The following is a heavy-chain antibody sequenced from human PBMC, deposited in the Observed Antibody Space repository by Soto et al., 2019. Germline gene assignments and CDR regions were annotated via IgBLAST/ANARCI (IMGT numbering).Heavy chain of an antibody. CDR1: GGSFSGYY. J-gene: IGHJ4*02. V-gene: IGHV4-34*01. Sequence: QVQLQQWGAGLLKPSETLSLTCAVYGGSFSGYYWSWIRQPPGKGLEWIGEINHSGSTNYNPSLKSRVTISVDKSRDQFSVRLSSVTAADTAVYYCARRRDGSGSLDFWGQGTLVTVSS. CDR2: INHSGST. D-gene: IGHD3-10*01. CDR3: ARRRDGSGSLDF.